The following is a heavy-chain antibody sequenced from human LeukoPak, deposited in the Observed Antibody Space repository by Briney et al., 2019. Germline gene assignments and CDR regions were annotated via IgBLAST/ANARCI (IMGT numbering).Heavy chain of an antibody. CDR1: GFTFSTYG. Sequence: GGSLRLSCAASGFTFSTYGMHWVRQAPGKGLEWVSFLQFDGNNKNYADSVRGRFTISRDTSKSMLYIQMNDLRPEDTALYYCAKDRGSSVYVEHLDYWGQGTLVTVSS. D-gene: IGHD6-13*01. V-gene: IGHV3-30*02. CDR3: AKDRGSSVYVEHLDY. CDR2: LQFDGNNK. J-gene: IGHJ4*02.